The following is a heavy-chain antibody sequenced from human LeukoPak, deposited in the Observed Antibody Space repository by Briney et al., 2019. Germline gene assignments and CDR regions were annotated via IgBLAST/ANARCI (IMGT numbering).Heavy chain of an antibody. CDR2: ISGSTGST. D-gene: IGHD6-13*01. CDR3: ANFEPGYTSSWYAEF. V-gene: IGHV3-23*01. CDR1: GFPFSSDA. J-gene: IGHJ4*02. Sequence: GGSLRLSCAGSGFPFSSDAMNWVRQAPGKGLEWVASISGSTGSTQYADSVKGRFTISRDNAKNALYLQMNSLRVEDTAVYYCANFEPGYTSSWYAEFWGQGTLVTVSS.